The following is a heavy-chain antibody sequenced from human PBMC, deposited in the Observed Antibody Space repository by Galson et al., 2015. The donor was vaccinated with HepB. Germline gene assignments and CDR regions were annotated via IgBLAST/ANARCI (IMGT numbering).Heavy chain of an antibody. CDR3: ARDNSDYGGNHWYFDL. CDR1: GFTFSSYA. V-gene: IGHV3-64*01. J-gene: IGHJ2*01. Sequence: SLRLSCAASGFTFSSYAMHWVRQAPGKGLEYVSAISSNGGSTYYANSVKGRFTISRDNSKNTLYLQMGSLRAEDMAVYYCARDNSDYGGNHWYFDLWGRGTLVTVSS. D-gene: IGHD4-23*01. CDR2: ISSNGGST.